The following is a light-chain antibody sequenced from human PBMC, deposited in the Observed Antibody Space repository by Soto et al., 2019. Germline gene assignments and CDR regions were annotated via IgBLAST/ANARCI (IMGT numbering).Light chain of an antibody. CDR3: CSYTTSSNYV. V-gene: IGLV2-14*01. J-gene: IGLJ1*01. Sequence: QSVLTQPASVSGSPGQSITISCTGPSSDVGGYPYVSWYQQHPGKAPKLMIYEVINRPSGVSNRFSGSKSDNTASLTISGLQAEDEADYYCCSYTTSSNYVFGTGTKVTVL. CDR2: EVI. CDR1: SSDVGGYPY.